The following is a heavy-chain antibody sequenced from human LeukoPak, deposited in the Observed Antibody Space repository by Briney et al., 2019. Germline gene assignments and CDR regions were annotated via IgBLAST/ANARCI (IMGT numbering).Heavy chain of an antibody. V-gene: IGHV4-4*09. Sequence: SETLSLTCTVSGGSISSYYWSWIRQPPGKGLEWIGCIYTSGSTNYNPSLKSRVTISVDTSKNQFSLKLSSVTAADTAVYYCARHGGDYYDSSGSFDYWGQGTLVTVSS. D-gene: IGHD3-22*01. J-gene: IGHJ4*02. CDR3: ARHGGDYYDSSGSFDY. CDR1: GGSISSYY. CDR2: IYTSGST.